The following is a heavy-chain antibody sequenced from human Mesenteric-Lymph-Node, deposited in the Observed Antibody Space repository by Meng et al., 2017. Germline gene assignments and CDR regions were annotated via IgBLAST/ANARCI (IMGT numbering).Heavy chain of an antibody. CDR1: GGSISGYF. J-gene: IGHJ4*02. V-gene: IGHV4-4*07. CDR3: ARGLGSLDF. D-gene: IGHD6-25*01. Sequence: GSLRLSCTVSGGSISGYFWTWIRQPAGKGLEWIGRIYSSGSANYNPSLKSRVTMSEDTSKNQFSLQLSSVTAADTAVYYCARGLGSLDFWGQGTLVTVSS. CDR2: IYSSGSA.